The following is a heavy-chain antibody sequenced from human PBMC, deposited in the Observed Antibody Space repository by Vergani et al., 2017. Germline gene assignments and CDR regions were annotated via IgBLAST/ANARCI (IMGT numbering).Heavy chain of an antibody. CDR1: GFTFTSSA. CDR2: IVVGSGNT. D-gene: IGHD1-1*01. V-gene: IGHV1-58*02. CDR3: AADFTTGKAAGRFAFDI. J-gene: IGHJ3*02. Sequence: QLVQSGAEVKKPGASVKVSCKASGFTFTSSAMQWVRQARGQRLEWIGWIVVGSGNTNYAQKFQERVTITRDMSTSTAYMELSSLRSEDTAVYYCAADFTTGKAAGRFAFDIWGQGTMVTVSS.